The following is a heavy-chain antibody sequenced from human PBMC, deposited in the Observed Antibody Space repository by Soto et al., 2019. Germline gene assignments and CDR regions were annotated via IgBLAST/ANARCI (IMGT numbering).Heavy chain of an antibody. V-gene: IGHV1-69*01. D-gene: IGHD3-3*01. CDR3: ARLHRLLKWFPPAQLYGMAV. Sequence: QVQLVQSGAEVKKPGSSVKVSCKASGGTFSSYAISWVRQAPGQGLEWMGGIIPIFGTAKYAQKFQGGVTIPADASTSTAYMELSSLRSEDTAVYYCARLHRLLKWFPPAQLYGMAVWGQGTTVTVSS. CDR1: GGTFSSYA. CDR2: IIPIFGTA. J-gene: IGHJ6*02.